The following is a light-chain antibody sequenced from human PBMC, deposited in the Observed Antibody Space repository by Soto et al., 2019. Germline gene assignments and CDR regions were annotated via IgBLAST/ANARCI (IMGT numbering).Light chain of an antibody. V-gene: IGKV3-11*01. CDR3: QQRSNWPPLP. J-gene: IGKJ4*01. CDR1: QSVSSY. Sequence: EIVLTQSPATLYLSPGERATLSCRASQSVSSYLACYQQKPGQAPRLLIYDASNRATGIPARFSGSGSGTDFTLTISSLEPEDFAVYYCQQRSNWPPLPFGGGTQVEIK. CDR2: DAS.